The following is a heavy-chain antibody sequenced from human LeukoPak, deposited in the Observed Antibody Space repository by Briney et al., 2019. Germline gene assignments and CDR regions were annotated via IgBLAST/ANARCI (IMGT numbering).Heavy chain of an antibody. J-gene: IGHJ3*02. V-gene: IGHV3-7*02. CDR1: GFTFSSYW. Sequence: GGSLRLSCAASGFTFSSYWMSWVRQAPGKGLEWVANIKQDGSEINYVDSVKGRFTISRDNSKNTLYLQMGSLRAEDMAVYYCARSLRRGYSSSWYWDAFDIWGQGTMVTVSS. D-gene: IGHD6-13*01. CDR3: ARSLRRGYSSSWYWDAFDI. CDR2: IKQDGSEI.